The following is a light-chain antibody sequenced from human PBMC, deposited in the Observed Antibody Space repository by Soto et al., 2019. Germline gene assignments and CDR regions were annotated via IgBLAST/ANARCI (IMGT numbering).Light chain of an antibody. CDR3: QHYNNWPSAFFT. J-gene: IGKJ3*01. CDR1: QSVSSN. V-gene: IGKV3-15*01. Sequence: ELVLTQSPATLSVSPGERATLSCRASQSVSSNLAWYQQKPGQAPRLLIYGASTRATGIPARFSGSGSGTEFTLTISSLQSEDFAVYYCQHYNNWPSAFFTFGPGTKVDIK. CDR2: GAS.